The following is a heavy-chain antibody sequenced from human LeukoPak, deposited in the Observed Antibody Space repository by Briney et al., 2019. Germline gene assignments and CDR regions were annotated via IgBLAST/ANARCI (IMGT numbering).Heavy chain of an antibody. D-gene: IGHD4-23*01. J-gene: IGHJ4*02. CDR1: GFTFSSYS. V-gene: IGHV3-21*01. CDR2: ISSSSSYI. Sequence: PGGSLRLSCAASGFTFSSYSMNWVRQAPGKGLEWVSSISSSSSYIYYADSVKGRSTISRDNAKNSLYLQMNSLRAEDTAVYYCASQTVVRYFDYWGQGTLVTVSS. CDR3: ASQTVVRYFDY.